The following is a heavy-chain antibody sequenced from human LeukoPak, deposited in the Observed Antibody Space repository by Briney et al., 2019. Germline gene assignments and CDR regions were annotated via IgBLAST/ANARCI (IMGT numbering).Heavy chain of an antibody. CDR2: IYYSGRT. CDR3: ARAPPYLDY. CDR1: GGSISSSSYY. V-gene: IGHV4-39*07. J-gene: IGHJ4*02. Sequence: PETLSLTCTVSGGSISSSSYYWGWIRQPPGKGLEWIGSIYYSGRTYDNPSLKSRVTMSVDTSKNQFSLKLSSVTAADTAVYYCARAPPYLDYWGQGTLVTVSS.